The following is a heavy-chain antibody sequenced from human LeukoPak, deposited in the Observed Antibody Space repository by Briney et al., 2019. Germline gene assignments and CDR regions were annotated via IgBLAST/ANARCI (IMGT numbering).Heavy chain of an antibody. D-gene: IGHD4-17*01. J-gene: IGHJ4*02. CDR1: GFTFSNAW. Sequence: GGSLRLSCAASGFTFSNAWMSWVRQAPGKGLEWVGRIKSKTDGGTTDYAAPVKGRFTISRDDSKKTLYLQMNSLKTEDTAVYYCTTLMTTVTPPLDYWGQGTLVTVSS. CDR3: TTLMTTVTPPLDY. V-gene: IGHV3-15*01. CDR2: IKSKTDGGTT.